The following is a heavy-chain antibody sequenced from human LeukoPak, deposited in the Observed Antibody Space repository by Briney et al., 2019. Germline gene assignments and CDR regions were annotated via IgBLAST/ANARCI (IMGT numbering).Heavy chain of an antibody. CDR2: ISAYNGNT. Sequence: ASVKVSCKASGYTFTSYGISWVRQAPGQGLEWMGWISAYNGNTNYAQKLQGRVTITTDTSTSTAYMELTSLRSDDTAVYYCARDFQIVATTSFDYWGQGTLVTVSS. V-gene: IGHV1-18*04. J-gene: IGHJ4*02. CDR3: ARDFQIVATTSFDY. D-gene: IGHD5-12*01. CDR1: GYTFTSYG.